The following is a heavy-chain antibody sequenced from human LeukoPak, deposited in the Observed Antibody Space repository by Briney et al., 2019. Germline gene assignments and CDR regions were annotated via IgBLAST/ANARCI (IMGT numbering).Heavy chain of an antibody. V-gene: IGHV1-3*01. J-gene: IGHJ5*02. D-gene: IGHD3-10*01. CDR1: GYTFSTYT. CDR2: INAGNGNT. Sequence: ASVKVSCKASGYTFSTYTIHWVRQARGQRPEWMGWINAGNGNTQFSQKFQGRVTITRDSSASTAYMELSSLRSEDTAVYYCARDFSMVRGVITNWFDPWGQGTLVTVSS. CDR3: ARDFSMVRGVITNWFDP.